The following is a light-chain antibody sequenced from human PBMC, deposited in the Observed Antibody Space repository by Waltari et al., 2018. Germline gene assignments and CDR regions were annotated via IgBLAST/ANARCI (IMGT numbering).Light chain of an antibody. V-gene: IGLV2-23*02. CDR3: CSYAGRGTYV. J-gene: IGLJ1*01. CDR1: TSDVGNYDL. Sequence: QSALTQPASVSGTPGPSITISCTGTTSDVGNYDLVSWYQQHPGKAPKLLIFEVIKRPSGVSGRFSGSKSGNTASLTIAGLQAEDEADYYCCSYAGRGTYVFGSGTKVTVL. CDR2: EVI.